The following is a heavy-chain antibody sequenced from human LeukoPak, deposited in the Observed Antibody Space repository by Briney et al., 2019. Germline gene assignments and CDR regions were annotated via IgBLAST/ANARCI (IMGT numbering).Heavy chain of an antibody. CDR2: IYYSGST. J-gene: IGHJ3*01. V-gene: IGHV4-59*04. D-gene: IGHD1-26*01. CDR3: AHFKGGSFDF. CDR1: GGSISSYY. Sequence: SETLSLTCTVSGGSISSYYWSWNRQPPGKGLEWIAYIYYSGSTYYNPSLKSRVTISVDTSKNQFSLKLTSVTAADTAVYYCAHFKGGSFDFWGQGTMVTVSS.